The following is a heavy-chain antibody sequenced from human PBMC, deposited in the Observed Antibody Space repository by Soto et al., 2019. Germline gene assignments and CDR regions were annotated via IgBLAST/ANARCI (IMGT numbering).Heavy chain of an antibody. CDR3: ARALSWRWLKLPIPYFDY. CDR2: INHSGST. Sequence: KPSETLSLTCAVYGGSFSGYYWSWIRQPPGKGLEWIGEINHSGSTNYNPSLKSRVTISVDTSKNQFSLKLSSVTAADTAVYYCARALSWRWLKLPIPYFDYWGQGTMVTVSS. D-gene: IGHD5-12*01. CDR1: GGSFSGYY. J-gene: IGHJ4*02. V-gene: IGHV4-34*01.